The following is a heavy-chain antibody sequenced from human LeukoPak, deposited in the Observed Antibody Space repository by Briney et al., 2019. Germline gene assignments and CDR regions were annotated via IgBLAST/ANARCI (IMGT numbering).Heavy chain of an antibody. Sequence: GGSLRLSCAASGFTFSNAWMNWVRQAPGKGLEWVGRIKSKTDGGTTDYAAPVKGRFTISRDDSKNTLYLRMNSLKTEDTAVYYCTTVGTAMVYYYYYYGMDVWGQGTTVTVSS. CDR1: GFTFSNAW. J-gene: IGHJ6*02. CDR2: IKSKTDGGTT. CDR3: TTVGTAMVYYYYYYGMDV. D-gene: IGHD5-18*01. V-gene: IGHV3-15*07.